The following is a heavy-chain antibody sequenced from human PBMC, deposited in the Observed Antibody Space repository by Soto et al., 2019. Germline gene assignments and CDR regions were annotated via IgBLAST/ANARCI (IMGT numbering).Heavy chain of an antibody. CDR3: ARDLTFGGVIVDFDY. V-gene: IGHV1-18*01. Sequence: ASVKVSCKASGYTFTSYGISWVRQAPGQGLEWMGWISAYNGNTNYAQKLQGRVTMTTDTSTSTAYMELRSLRSDDTAVYYCARDLTFGGVIVDFDYWGQGTLVTVSS. D-gene: IGHD3-16*02. CDR2: ISAYNGNT. CDR1: GYTFTSYG. J-gene: IGHJ4*02.